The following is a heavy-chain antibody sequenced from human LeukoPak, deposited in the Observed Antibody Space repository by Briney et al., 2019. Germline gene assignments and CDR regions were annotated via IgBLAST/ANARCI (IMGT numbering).Heavy chain of an antibody. Sequence: SETLSLTCTVSGASISSSTDYWGWIRQPPGKGLEWIANIYYSGSTYYNPSLKSRVTISVDTSKNQFSLKLSSVTAADTAVYYCASESPDYYYYYMDVWGKGTTVTVSS. J-gene: IGHJ6*03. CDR2: IYYSGST. CDR1: GASISSSTDY. CDR3: ASESPDYYYYYMDV. V-gene: IGHV4-39*07.